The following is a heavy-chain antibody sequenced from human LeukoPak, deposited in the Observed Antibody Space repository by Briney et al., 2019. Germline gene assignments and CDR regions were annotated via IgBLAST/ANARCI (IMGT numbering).Heavy chain of an antibody. Sequence: GASVKVSCKASGGTFSSYAISWVRQAPGQGLEWMGGIIPIFGTANYAQKFQGRVTITTDESTSTAYMELSSLRSEDTAVYYCAREPSDRHYSSRLTNWFDPWGQGTLVTVSS. J-gene: IGHJ5*02. D-gene: IGHD6-13*01. CDR2: IIPIFGTA. CDR1: GGTFSSYA. V-gene: IGHV1-69*05. CDR3: AREPSDRHYSSRLTNWFDP.